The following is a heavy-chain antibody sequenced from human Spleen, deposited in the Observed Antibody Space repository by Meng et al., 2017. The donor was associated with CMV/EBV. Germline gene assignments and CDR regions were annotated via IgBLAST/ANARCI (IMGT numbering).Heavy chain of an antibody. CDR1: GYTFTAYY. V-gene: IGHV1-2*02. Sequence: ASVKVSCKASGYTFTAYYMHWVRQAPGQGLEWMGWINPNSGGTNYAQKFQGRVTMTRDTSISTAYMELSRLRSDDTAIYFWARVFYYDSSGYYFDCWGQGTLVTVSS. CDR3: ARVFYYDSSGYYFDC. J-gene: IGHJ4*02. CDR2: INPNSGGT. D-gene: IGHD3-22*01.